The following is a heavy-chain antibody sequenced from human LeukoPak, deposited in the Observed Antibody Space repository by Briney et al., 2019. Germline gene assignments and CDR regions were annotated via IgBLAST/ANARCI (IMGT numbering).Heavy chain of an antibody. D-gene: IGHD3-9*01. CDR2: ISSSSSYI. V-gene: IGHV3-21*01. J-gene: IGHJ3*02. CDR3: AREPYYDILTGYSKHDAFDI. CDR1: GFTFSSYS. Sequence: GGSLRLSCAASGFTFSSYSMNWVRQAPGKGLEWVSSISSSSSYIYYADSVKGRFTISRDNAKNSLYLQMNSLRAEDTAVYHCAREPYYDILTGYSKHDAFDIWGQGTMVTVSS.